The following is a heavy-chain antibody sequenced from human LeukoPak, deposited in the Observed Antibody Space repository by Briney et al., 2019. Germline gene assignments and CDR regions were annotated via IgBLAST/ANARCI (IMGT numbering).Heavy chain of an antibody. CDR2: INPSGGST. J-gene: IGHJ6*02. Sequence: ASVKVSCKASGYTFTSYYMHWVRQAPGQGLEWMGIINPSGGSTSYAQKFQGRVTMTRDTSTSTVYMELSSLRSEDTAVYYCARGATVTTYLLYYYYGMDVWGQGTTVTVSS. CDR1: GYTFTSYY. D-gene: IGHD4-17*01. V-gene: IGHV1-46*01. CDR3: ARGATVTTYLLYYYYGMDV.